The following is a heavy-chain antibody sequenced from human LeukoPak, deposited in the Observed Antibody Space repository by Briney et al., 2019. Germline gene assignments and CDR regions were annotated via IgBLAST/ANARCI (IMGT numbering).Heavy chain of an antibody. V-gene: IGHV3-21*01. J-gene: IGHJ4*02. Sequence: PGGSLRLSCAASDFTFSSYNMNWVRQAPGKGLEWVSSISSSSTYIYYADSVKGRFTISRDNAKNSLYLQMNSLRTDDTAVYYCVRDQIAQFSTTVTTFDYWGQGTLVTVSS. CDR2: ISSSSTYI. CDR3: VRDQIAQFSTTVTTFDY. D-gene: IGHD4-17*01. CDR1: DFTFSSYN.